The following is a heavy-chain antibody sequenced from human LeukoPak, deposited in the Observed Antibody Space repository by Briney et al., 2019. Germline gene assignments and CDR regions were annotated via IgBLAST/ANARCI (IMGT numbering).Heavy chain of an antibody. V-gene: IGHV3-48*01. CDR3: AKSWADCGGDCYLDY. CDR1: GFTFSSYS. Sequence: GGSLRLSCAASGFTFSSYSMNWVRQAPGKGLEWVSYISSSSSTIYYADSVKGRFTSSRDNAKNSLFLQMNSLRAEDTAVYYCAKSWADCGGDCYLDYWGQGTLVTVSS. CDR2: ISSSSSTI. D-gene: IGHD2-21*01. J-gene: IGHJ4*02.